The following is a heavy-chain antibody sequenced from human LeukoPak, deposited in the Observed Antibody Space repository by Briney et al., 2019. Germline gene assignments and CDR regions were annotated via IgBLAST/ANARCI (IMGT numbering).Heavy chain of an antibody. CDR1: GFNFSNFW. V-gene: IGHV3-7*01. J-gene: IGHJ4*02. D-gene: IGHD3-16*01. CDR3: ARDVKGGNFDY. CDR2: IKKDGSEK. Sequence: GGSLRLSCAASGFNFSNFWMSWVRQGPGEGVGWVANIKKDGSEKYYVDSVKGRFTISRDNAKNSLYLQMNSLRVEDTAVYYCARDVKGGNFDYWGQGTLVTVSS.